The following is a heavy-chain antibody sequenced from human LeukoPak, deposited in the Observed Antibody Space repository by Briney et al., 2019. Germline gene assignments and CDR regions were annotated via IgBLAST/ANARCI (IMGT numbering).Heavy chain of an antibody. Sequence: SETLSLTCTVSGGSISSSSYYWGWIRQPPGKGLEWIGSIYYSGSTYYNPSLKSRVTISVDTSKNQFSLKLSSVTAADTAVYYCARRILAMVRGVTEDAFDIWGQGTMVTVSS. D-gene: IGHD3-10*01. CDR3: ARRILAMVRGVTEDAFDI. CDR2: IYYSGST. CDR1: GGSISSSSYY. V-gene: IGHV4-39*07. J-gene: IGHJ3*02.